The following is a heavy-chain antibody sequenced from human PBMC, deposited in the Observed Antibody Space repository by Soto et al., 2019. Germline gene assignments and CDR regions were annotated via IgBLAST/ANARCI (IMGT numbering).Heavy chain of an antibody. D-gene: IGHD2-2*03. Sequence: GESLKISCKGSGYRFTDYWIGWVRQMPGKGLEWMGIIYPGDFDTIYSPSFQGRVTISADKSITTAYLQWSSLRTSDTAIYYCARLDGPFDYWGQGTLVTVS. J-gene: IGHJ4*02. CDR3: ARLDGPFDY. CDR1: GYRFTDYW. V-gene: IGHV5-51*01. CDR2: IYPGDFDT.